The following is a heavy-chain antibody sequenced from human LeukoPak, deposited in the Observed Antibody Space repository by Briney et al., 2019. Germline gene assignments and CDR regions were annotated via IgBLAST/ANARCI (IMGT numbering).Heavy chain of an antibody. Sequence: ASVKVSCKASGYTFTSYYMHWVRQAPGQGLEWMGIINPSGGSTSYAQKFQGRVTMTRDTSTSTVYMELSSLRSEDTAVYYCARTPGSDYDYVWGSYRPWSFDYWGQGTLVTVSS. CDR2: INPSGGST. CDR3: ARTPGSDYDYVWGSYRPWSFDY. J-gene: IGHJ4*02. CDR1: GYTFTSYY. D-gene: IGHD3-16*02. V-gene: IGHV1-46*01.